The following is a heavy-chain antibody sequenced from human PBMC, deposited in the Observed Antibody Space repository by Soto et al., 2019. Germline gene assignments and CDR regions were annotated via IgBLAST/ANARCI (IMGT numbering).Heavy chain of an antibody. V-gene: IGHV4-31*03. D-gene: IGHD6-13*01. CDR2: IFYLGNT. J-gene: IGHJ6*03. CDR1: GGSISSGGYY. Sequence: QVQLQESGPGLVKPSQTLSLTCSVSGGSISSGGYYWSWIRQRPGMGLEWIGYIFYLGNTYYNPSLKSRLTLSVDTSKNQFTLKLTSVSAAYTAVYYCARDQTIAVAGPYLDVWGKGTTVTVSS. CDR3: ARDQTIAVAGPYLDV.